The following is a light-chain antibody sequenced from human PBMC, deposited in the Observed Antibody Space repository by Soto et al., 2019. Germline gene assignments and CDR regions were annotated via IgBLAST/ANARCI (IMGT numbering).Light chain of an antibody. CDR3: QQYGSSGT. CDR1: QSVSSGY. CDR2: DAS. Sequence: EIVLTQSPGALSLSPGEIATLYFRASQSVSSGYLAWYQQKPGQAPRLLIYDASNRATGIPDRFSGSGSGTDFTLTISKLEPEDFAVYYCQQYGSSGTFGQGTKVDI. V-gene: IGKV3-20*01. J-gene: IGKJ1*01.